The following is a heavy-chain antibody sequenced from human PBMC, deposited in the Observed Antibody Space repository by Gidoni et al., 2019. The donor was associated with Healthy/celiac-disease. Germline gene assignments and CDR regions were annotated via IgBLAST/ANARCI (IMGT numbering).Heavy chain of an antibody. D-gene: IGHD3-22*01. CDR3: ARHPRDRTMIVVVDKRDY. CDR2: IDYSGST. V-gene: IGHV4-39*01. CDR1: GGSISRSSYY. J-gene: IGHJ4*02. Sequence: QLQLQESGPGLVKPSATLSLTCTVSGGSISRSSYYWGWIRQPPGKGLEWIGSIDYSGSTYYNPSLKSRVTISVDTSKNQFSLKLSSVTAADTAVYYCARHPRDRTMIVVVDKRDYWGQGTLVTVSS.